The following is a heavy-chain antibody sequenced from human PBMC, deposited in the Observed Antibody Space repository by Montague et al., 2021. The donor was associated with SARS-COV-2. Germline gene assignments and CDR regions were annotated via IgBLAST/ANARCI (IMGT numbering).Heavy chain of an antibody. CDR3: ARADFSGHYADLFYSNGLDV. CDR2: ISYSGNT. J-gene: IGHJ6*02. Sequence: SETLSLTCTVSGASIDSDYWNRIRQPPGKGLEWIGYISYSGNTNYNPSLKSRVTISEDTSKNQFSLRLSSVTAADTAVYYCARADFSGHYADLFYSNGLDVWGQGTTVTVS. D-gene: IGHD3-22*01. V-gene: IGHV4-59*01. CDR1: GASIDSDY.